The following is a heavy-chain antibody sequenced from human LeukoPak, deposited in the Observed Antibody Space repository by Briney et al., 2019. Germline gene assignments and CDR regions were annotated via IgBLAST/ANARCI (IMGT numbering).Heavy chain of an antibody. V-gene: IGHV4-4*07. J-gene: IGHJ5*02. Sequence: SETLSLTCTVSGGSLSSYYWSWIRQPAGQGLEWIGRIYTSASTNYNPSLKSRVTMSVDTSKNQFSLKLSSVTAADTAVYYCARGGSITGLDPWGQGTLVTVSS. CDR2: IYTSAST. CDR3: ARGGSITGLDP. D-gene: IGHD5-12*01. CDR1: GGSLSSYY.